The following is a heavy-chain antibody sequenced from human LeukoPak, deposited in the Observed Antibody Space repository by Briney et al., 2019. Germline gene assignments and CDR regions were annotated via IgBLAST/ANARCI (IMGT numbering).Heavy chain of an antibody. D-gene: IGHD3-10*01. Sequence: GGPLRLSCTASGFTFGDYAMSWVRQAPGKGLEWVGFIRSKAYGGKTEYAASVKRRCTISRDDSKSIAYLQMNSLKTEDTAVYYCTRVPSITMVRGVSIIVDYWGQGTLVSVSS. CDR3: TRVPSITMVRGVSIIVDY. J-gene: IGHJ4*02. CDR2: IRSKAYGGKT. CDR1: GFTFGDYA. V-gene: IGHV3-49*04.